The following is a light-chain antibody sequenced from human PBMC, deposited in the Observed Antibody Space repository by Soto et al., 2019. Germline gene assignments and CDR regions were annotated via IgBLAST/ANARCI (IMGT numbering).Light chain of an antibody. J-gene: IGKJ1*01. CDR1: QSVSRSY. CDR3: HRYET. V-gene: IGKV3-20*01. CDR2: GAS. Sequence: EIMLTHSPGTLSLSTGERATFSCRASQSVSRSYLGWYQQKPGQAPRLLMYGASIRAAGVPDRFSGSGSGTEFTLTISRLEPEDVTVSYCHRYETFGQGTKWIS.